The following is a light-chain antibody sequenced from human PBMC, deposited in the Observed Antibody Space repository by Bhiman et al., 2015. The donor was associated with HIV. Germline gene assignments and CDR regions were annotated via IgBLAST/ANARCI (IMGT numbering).Light chain of an antibody. V-gene: IGLV2-11*01. CDR3: SSYAGRYTWV. CDR1: SSDVGGYNY. CDR2: DVD. Sequence: QSALTQPASVSGSPGQSITISCTGTSSDVGGYNYVSWYQQYPGKAPKLMIYDVDERPSGVPDRFSGSQSGNTASLSISGLREEDEADYYCSSYAGRYTWVFGGGTKLTVL. J-gene: IGLJ3*02.